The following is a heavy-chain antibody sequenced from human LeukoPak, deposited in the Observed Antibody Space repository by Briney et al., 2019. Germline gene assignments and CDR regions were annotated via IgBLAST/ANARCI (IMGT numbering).Heavy chain of an antibody. CDR2: ISSSGSTI. Sequence: PGGSLRPSCAASGFTLRDDYMSWIRQAPGKGLEWVSYISSSGSTIYYADSVKGRFAISRDNAKNSLYLQMNSLRAEDTAVYYCAREATQDWYFDLWGRGTLVTVSS. CDR3: AREATQDWYFDL. V-gene: IGHV3-11*04. J-gene: IGHJ2*01. CDR1: GFTLRDDY.